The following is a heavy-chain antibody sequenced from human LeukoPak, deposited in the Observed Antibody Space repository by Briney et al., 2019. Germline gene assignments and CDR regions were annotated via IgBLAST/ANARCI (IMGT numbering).Heavy chain of an antibody. CDR2: ISGSGGST. V-gene: IGHV3-23*01. J-gene: IGHJ4*02. Sequence: GGSLRLSCAASGFTFSSYGMHWVRQAPGKGLEWVSAISGSGGSTYYADSVKGRFTISRDNSKNTLYLQMNSLRVEDTAVYYCARDLAWGAFDYWGQGTLVTVSS. CDR3: ARDLAWGAFDY. CDR1: GFTFSSYG. D-gene: IGHD7-27*01.